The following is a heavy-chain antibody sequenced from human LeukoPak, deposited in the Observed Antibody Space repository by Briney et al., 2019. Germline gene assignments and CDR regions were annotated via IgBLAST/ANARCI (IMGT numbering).Heavy chain of an antibody. J-gene: IGHJ4*02. CDR2: ISYDGSNK. CDR3: AKESLYCSSTTCFFDY. V-gene: IGHV3-30*18. CDR1: GFTFSSYW. Sequence: GGSLRLSCAASGFTFSSYWMSWVRQAPGKGLEWVAVISYDGSNKYFADSVKGRFTISRDNSKNTLYLQMNSLRAEDTAVYYCAKESLYCSSTTCFFDYWGQGTLVTVSS. D-gene: IGHD2-2*01.